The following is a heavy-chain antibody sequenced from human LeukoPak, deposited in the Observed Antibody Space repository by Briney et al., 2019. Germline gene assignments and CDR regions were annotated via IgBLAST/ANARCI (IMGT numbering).Heavy chain of an antibody. CDR2: ISWKSGSI. V-gene: IGHV3-9*03. J-gene: IGHJ4*02. Sequence: AGGSLRLSCAASGFTFDDYALHWVRQAPGKGLEWVSGISWKSGSIGYADSVKGRFTISRDNAKNSLYLQMNSLRTEDMALYYCAKGTMHYFDYWGRGTLVTVSS. CDR1: GFTFDDYA. CDR3: AKGTMHYFDY. D-gene: IGHD1-7*01.